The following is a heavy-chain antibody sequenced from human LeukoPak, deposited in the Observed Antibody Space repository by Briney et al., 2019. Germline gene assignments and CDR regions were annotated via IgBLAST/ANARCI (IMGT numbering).Heavy chain of an antibody. J-gene: IGHJ4*02. CDR3: ARDDPAYSSGWYSFFAY. CDR2: ISAYNGNT. V-gene: IGHV1-18*01. D-gene: IGHD6-19*01. CDR1: GGTFSSYG. Sequence: ASVKVSCKASGGTFSSYGISWVRQAPGQGLEWMGWISAYNGNTNYAQKLQGRVTMTTDTSTSTAYMELRSLRSDDTAVYYCARDDPAYSSGWYSFFAYWGQGTLVTVSS.